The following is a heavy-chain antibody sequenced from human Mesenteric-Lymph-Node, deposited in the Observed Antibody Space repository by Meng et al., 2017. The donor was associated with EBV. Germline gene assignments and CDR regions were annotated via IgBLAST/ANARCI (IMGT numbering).Heavy chain of an antibody. J-gene: IGHJ4*02. D-gene: IGHD4-17*01. CDR3: ARDLAGYGDYFLY. Sequence: QLEGSGPGLVYPSATLSLTCTVSGGSISRSNYYWGWIRQPPGKDLEWIGTIHYSGNTHYNPSLKSRVTISVDKSKNQFSLRLTSVTAADTAVYYCARDLAGYGDYFLYWGQGTLVTVSS. V-gene: IGHV4-39*02. CDR1: GGSISRSNYY. CDR2: IHYSGNT.